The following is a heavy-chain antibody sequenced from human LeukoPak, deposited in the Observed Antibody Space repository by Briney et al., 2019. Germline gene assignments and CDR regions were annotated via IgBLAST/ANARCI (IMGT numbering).Heavy chain of an antibody. CDR3: AKDRFFGVVLFDY. J-gene: IGHJ4*02. CDR1: GFTFSSYA. Sequence: GRSLRLSCAASGFTFSSYAMSWVRQAPGKGLEWVSAISGSGGSTYYADSVKGRFTISRDNSKNTLYLQMNSLRAEDTAVYYCAKDRFFGVVLFDYWGQGTLVTVSS. V-gene: IGHV3-23*01. CDR2: ISGSGGST. D-gene: IGHD3-3*01.